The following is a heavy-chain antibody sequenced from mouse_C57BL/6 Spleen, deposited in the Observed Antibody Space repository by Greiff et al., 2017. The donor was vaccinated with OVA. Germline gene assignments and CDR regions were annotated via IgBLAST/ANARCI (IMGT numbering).Heavy chain of an antibody. Sequence: QVHVKQPGAELVKPGASVKLSCKASGYTFTSYWMQWVKQRPGQGLEWIGEIDPSDSYTNYNQKFKGKATLTVDTSSSTAYMQLSSLTSEDSAVYYCARRSNYGYFDVWGTGTTVTVSS. J-gene: IGHJ1*03. CDR3: ARRSNYGYFDV. V-gene: IGHV1-50*01. D-gene: IGHD2-5*01. CDR1: GYTFTSYW. CDR2: IDPSDSYT.